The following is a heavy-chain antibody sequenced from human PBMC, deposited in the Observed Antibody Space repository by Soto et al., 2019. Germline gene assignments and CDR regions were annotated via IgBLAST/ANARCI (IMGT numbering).Heavy chain of an antibody. CDR3: ARDAIVVVPAGRPNWFDP. D-gene: IGHD2-2*01. CDR2: ISSSGSTI. V-gene: IGHV3-48*03. CDR1: GFTFSSYE. Sequence: PGGSLRLSCAASGFTFSSYEMNWVRQAPGKGLEWVSYISSSGSTIYYADSVKGRFTISRDNAKNSLYLQMNSLRAEDTAVYYCARDAIVVVPAGRPNWFDPWGQGTLVTVSS. J-gene: IGHJ5*02.